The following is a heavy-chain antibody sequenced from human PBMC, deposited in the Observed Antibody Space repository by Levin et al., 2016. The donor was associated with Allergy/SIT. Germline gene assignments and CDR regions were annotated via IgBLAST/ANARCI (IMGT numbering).Heavy chain of an antibody. J-gene: IGHJ4*02. V-gene: IGHV3-7*01. CDR2: IKQDGSEK. CDR3: ASSGWYGELDY. Sequence: WIRQPPGKGLEWVANIKQDGSEKYYVDSVKGRFTISRDNAKNSLYLQMNSLRAEDTAVYYCASSGWYGELDYWGQGTLVTVSS. D-gene: IGHD6-19*01.